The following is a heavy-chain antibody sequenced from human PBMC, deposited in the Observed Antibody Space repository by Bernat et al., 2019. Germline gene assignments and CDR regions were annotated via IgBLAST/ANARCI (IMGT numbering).Heavy chain of an antibody. CDR3: TTLYYDILTGYYIDY. CDR2: IKSKTDGGTT. CDR1: GFTFSNAW. V-gene: IGHV3-15*01. D-gene: IGHD3-9*01. J-gene: IGHJ4*02. Sequence: EVQLVESGGGLVKPGGSLRLSCAASGFTFSNAWMSWVRQAPGKGLEWVGRIKSKTDGGTTDYAAPVKGRFTISRDDSKNTLYLQMNSLKTEDTAVYYRTTLYYDILTGYYIDYWGQGTLVTVSS.